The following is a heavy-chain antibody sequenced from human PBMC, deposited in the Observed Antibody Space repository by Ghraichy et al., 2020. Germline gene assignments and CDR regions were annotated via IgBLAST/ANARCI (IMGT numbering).Heavy chain of an antibody. Sequence: TLSLTCTVSGGSISSGGYYWSWIRQHPGKGLEWIGYIYYSGSTYYNPSLKSRVTISVDTSKNQFSLNLSSVTAADAAVYYCVRAYYDFWSGYYLNYFDYWGQGTLVTVSS. CDR3: VRAYYDFWSGYYLNYFDY. V-gene: IGHV4-31*03. D-gene: IGHD3-3*01. CDR1: GGSISSGGYY. J-gene: IGHJ4*02. CDR2: IYYSGST.